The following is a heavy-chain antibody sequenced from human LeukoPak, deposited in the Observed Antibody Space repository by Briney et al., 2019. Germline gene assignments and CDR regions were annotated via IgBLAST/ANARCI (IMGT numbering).Heavy chain of an antibody. CDR3: ARVSGYDWESFYDY. CDR1: GASISSGLYY. D-gene: IGHD5-12*01. Sequence: PSETLSLTCSVSGASISSGLYYWNWIRQPAGKGLEWIGYIYYSGSTNYNPSLKSRVTISVDTSKNQFSLKLNSVTAADTAVYYCARVSGYDWESFYDYWGQGTLVTVSS. CDR2: IYYSGST. V-gene: IGHV4-61*10. J-gene: IGHJ4*02.